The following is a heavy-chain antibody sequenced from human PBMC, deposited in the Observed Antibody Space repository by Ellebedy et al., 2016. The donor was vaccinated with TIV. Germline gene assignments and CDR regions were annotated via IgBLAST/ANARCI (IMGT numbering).Heavy chain of an antibody. CDR2: ISVSNIYT. CDR3: SRGGGCGGGTCYYPDF. D-gene: IGHD2-15*01. CDR1: GFTFRDSY. J-gene: IGHJ4*02. V-gene: IGHV3-11*06. Sequence: GESLKISCAASGFTFRDSYMSWVRQPPGKGLEWVSFISVSNIYTNYADSVKGRFTISRDNAKNSLYLQMNSLRAEDTAVYYCSRGGGCGGGTCYYPDFWGQGTLVTVSS.